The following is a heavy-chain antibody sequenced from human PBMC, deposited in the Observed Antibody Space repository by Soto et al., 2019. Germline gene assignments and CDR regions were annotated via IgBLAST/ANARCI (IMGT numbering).Heavy chain of an antibody. D-gene: IGHD1-1*01. CDR3: VRDGEGTTPYGW. CDR1: GFTFSNYW. V-gene: IGHV3-74*01. J-gene: IGHJ4*02. CDR2: IKPDGRIT. Sequence: EVPLVESGGGLVQPGGSLRLSCAASGFTFSNYWMNWVRQVPGKGLLWVSGIKPDGRITQYGASVKGRSTISRDNAMTTLYLEMNTLRADDTAVYYCVRDGEGTTPYGWWGQGTGVTVSS.